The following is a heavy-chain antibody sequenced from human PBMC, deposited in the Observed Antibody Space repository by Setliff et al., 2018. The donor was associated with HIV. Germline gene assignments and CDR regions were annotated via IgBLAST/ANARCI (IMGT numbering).Heavy chain of an antibody. CDR3: ARVRGSSGWYVFDY. CDR2: FHYSGST. CDR1: GGSISSSNYY. Sequence: SETLSLTCNVSGGSISSSNYYWAWIRQPPGKGLEWIGSFHYSGSTSHSPSLSSRVTISIDTSRNQFSLKLTSVTAADTAVYYCARVRGSSGWYVFDYWGQGTLVTVSS. D-gene: IGHD6-19*01. V-gene: IGHV4-39*07. J-gene: IGHJ4*02.